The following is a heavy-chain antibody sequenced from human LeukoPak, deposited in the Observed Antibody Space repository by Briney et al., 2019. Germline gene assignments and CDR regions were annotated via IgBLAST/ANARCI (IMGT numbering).Heavy chain of an antibody. CDR3: ARESTIFGVVIMY. CDR2: IYYSGST. Sequence: KTSETLSLTCTVSGGSISSYYWSWIRQPPGKGLEWIGYIYYSGSTNYNPSLKSRVTISVDTSKNQFSLKLSSVTAADTAVYYCARESTIFGVVIMYWGQGTLVTVSS. J-gene: IGHJ4*02. V-gene: IGHV4-59*12. CDR1: GGSISSYY. D-gene: IGHD3-3*01.